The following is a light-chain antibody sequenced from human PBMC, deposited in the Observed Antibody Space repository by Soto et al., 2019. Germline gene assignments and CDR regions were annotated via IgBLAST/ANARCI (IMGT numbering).Light chain of an antibody. Sequence: QSALTQPASMSGSDGQSITISCTGSSGDVGGYNYVSRYQQHPGKAPKLIIYEVSNRPSGVSNRSSGSKSGNTASLTISGLQAEDEADYYCSSYTSTSTHYVFGTGTKVTV. CDR1: SGDVGGYNY. V-gene: IGLV2-14*01. J-gene: IGLJ1*01. CDR3: SSYTSTSTHYV. CDR2: EVS.